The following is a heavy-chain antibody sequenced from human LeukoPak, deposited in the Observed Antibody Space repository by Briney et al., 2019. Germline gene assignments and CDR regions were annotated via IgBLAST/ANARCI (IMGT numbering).Heavy chain of an antibody. CDR1: GYSFTTYW. CDR3: ARRLAAAATGNAFDI. CDR2: IDPSDSYT. J-gene: IGHJ3*02. D-gene: IGHD6-13*01. V-gene: IGHV5-10-1*01. Sequence: GESLKISCKGSGYSFTTYWISWVRQMPGKGLEWMGRIDPSDSYTNYSPSFKGHVTISADNSITTAYLQWSSLKASDTAMYYCARRLAAAATGNAFDIWGQGTMVTVSS.